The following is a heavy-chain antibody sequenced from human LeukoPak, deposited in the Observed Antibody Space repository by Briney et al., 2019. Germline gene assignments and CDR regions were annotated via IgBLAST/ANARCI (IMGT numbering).Heavy chain of an antibody. CDR3: ARDRLYLRYYDSSGYYPDAFDI. D-gene: IGHD3-22*01. CDR1: GFTFSSYG. V-gene: IGHV3-33*01. Sequence: GGSLRLSCAASGFTFSSYGMHWVRQAPGKGLEWVAVIWYDGSNKYYADSVKGRFTISRDNSKSTLYLQMNSLRAEDTAVYYCARDRLYLRYYDSSGYYPDAFDIWGQGTMVTVSS. J-gene: IGHJ3*02. CDR2: IWYDGSNK.